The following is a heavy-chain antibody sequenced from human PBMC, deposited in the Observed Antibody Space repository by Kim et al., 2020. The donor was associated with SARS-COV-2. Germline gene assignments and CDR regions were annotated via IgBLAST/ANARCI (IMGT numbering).Heavy chain of an antibody. V-gene: IGHV4-39*01. J-gene: IGHJ6*02. CDR2: IYYSGST. CDR1: GGSISSSSYY. Sequence: ETLSLTCTVSGGSISSSSYYWGWIRQPPGKGLEWIGSIYYSGSTYYNPSLKSRVTISVDTSKNQFSLKLSSVTAADTAVYYCARHLTHVLMVYALYYYGMDVWGQGTTVTVSS. CDR3: ARHLTHVLMVYALYYYGMDV. D-gene: IGHD2-8*01.